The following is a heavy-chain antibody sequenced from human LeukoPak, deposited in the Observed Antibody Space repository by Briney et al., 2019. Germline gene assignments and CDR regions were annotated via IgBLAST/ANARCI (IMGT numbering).Heavy chain of an antibody. CDR3: AKDSDFRTGYFDF. J-gene: IGHJ4*02. Sequence: GGSLRLSCAVSGFTFRSYGMSWVRQAPGKGLECVSGISGTGSTTDYADSVQGRLTISRDNSKNTLYLQMNSLRAEDTAVYYCAKDSDFRTGYFDFWGQGTQVTVSS. V-gene: IGHV3-23*01. CDR2: ISGTGSTT. CDR1: GFTFRSYG. D-gene: IGHD3/OR15-3a*01.